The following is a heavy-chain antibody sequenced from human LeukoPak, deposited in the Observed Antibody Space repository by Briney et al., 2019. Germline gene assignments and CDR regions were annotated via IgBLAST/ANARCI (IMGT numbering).Heavy chain of an antibody. CDR3: ARGVDYDTSGPDH. V-gene: IGHV3-74*01. J-gene: IGHJ4*02. Sequence: PGGSLRLSCAASGFIFSSYWMHWVRQGPGKGLVWVSRIKSDGSATSYADSVKGRFTISRDNAKNTLYLQMNSLGAEDTAVYYCARGVDYDTSGPDHWGQGTLVTVSS. D-gene: IGHD3-22*01. CDR2: IKSDGSAT. CDR1: GFIFSSYW.